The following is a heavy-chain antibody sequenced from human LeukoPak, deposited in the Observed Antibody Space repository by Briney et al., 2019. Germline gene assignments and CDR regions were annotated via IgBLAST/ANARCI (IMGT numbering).Heavy chain of an antibody. D-gene: IGHD2-15*01. J-gene: IGHJ6*03. V-gene: IGHV3-48*04. CDR3: ARVRCRGGSCYDKPDHYYMDV. Sequence: GRSLRLSCAASGFTFSSYSMNWVRQAPGKGLEWVSYISSSSSTIYYADSVKGRFTISRDNAKNSLYLQMNSLRAEDTAVYYCARVRCRGGSCYDKPDHYYMDVWGKGTTVTVSS. CDR2: ISSSSSTI. CDR1: GFTFSSYS.